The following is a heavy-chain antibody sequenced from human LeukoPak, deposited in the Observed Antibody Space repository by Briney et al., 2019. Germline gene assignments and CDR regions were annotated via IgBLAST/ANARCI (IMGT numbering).Heavy chain of an antibody. V-gene: IGHV1-18*01. Sequence: GASVKVSCKASGYTFTSYGISWVRQAPGQGLEWMGWISAYNGNTKYAQRFQGRVTMTTDTSTSTAYMELRSLRSDDTAVYYCARDHASPYSSCWYIGKNWFDPWGQGTLVTVSS. CDR2: ISAYNGNT. CDR1: GYTFTSYG. CDR3: ARDHASPYSSCWYIGKNWFDP. J-gene: IGHJ5*02. D-gene: IGHD6-19*01.